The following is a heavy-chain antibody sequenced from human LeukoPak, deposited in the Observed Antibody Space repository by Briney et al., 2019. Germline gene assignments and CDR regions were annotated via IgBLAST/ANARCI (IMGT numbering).Heavy chain of an antibody. CDR2: MSTNGVAT. V-gene: IGHV3-23*01. D-gene: IGHD3-16*01. Sequence: GGSLRLSCAASGLTFSSYAMSWVRQAPGKGLEWVSTMSTNGVATYYADSVKGRFTVSRDNSKNTLYLQMNSLRADDTAVYYCAKSLRGTRSYYYYYMDVWGKGTTVTVSS. CDR3: AKSLRGTRSYYYYYMDV. CDR1: GLTFSSYA. J-gene: IGHJ6*03.